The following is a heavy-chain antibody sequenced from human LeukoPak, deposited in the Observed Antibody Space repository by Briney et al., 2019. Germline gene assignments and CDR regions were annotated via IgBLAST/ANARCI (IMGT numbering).Heavy chain of an antibody. CDR3: ARDSSGYYPYYYYYGMDV. V-gene: IGHV4-59*01. J-gene: IGHJ6*02. CDR2: IYYSGST. Sequence: SETLSLTCTVSGGSISSYYWSWIRQPPGKGLEWIGYIYYSGSTNYNPSLKSRVTISVDTSKNQFSLKLSSVTAADTAVYYCARDSSGYYPYYYYYGMDVWGQGTTVTVSS. D-gene: IGHD3-22*01. CDR1: GGSISSYY.